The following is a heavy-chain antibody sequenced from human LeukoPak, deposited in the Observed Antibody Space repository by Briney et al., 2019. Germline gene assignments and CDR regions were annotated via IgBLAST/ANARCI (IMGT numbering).Heavy chain of an antibody. CDR3: AKHYYGSGSQKYYFDY. D-gene: IGHD3-10*01. V-gene: IGHV3-23*01. J-gene: IGHJ4*02. CDR2: ISGSGGST. CDR1: GFTFSSYA. Sequence: GGSLRLSCAASGFTFSSYAMSWVRQAPGKVLEWVSAISGSGGSTYYADSVKGRFTISRDNSKNTLYLQMNSLRPEDTAVYYCAKHYYGSGSQKYYFDYWGQGTLVTVSS.